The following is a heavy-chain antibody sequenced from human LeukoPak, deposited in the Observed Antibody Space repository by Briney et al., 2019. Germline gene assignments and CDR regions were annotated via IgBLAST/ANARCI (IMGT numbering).Heavy chain of an antibody. CDR3: ARHPIVPKRYYYDSSGYYYYYYYMDV. CDR1: GGTFSSYA. V-gene: IGHV1-69*13. J-gene: IGHJ6*03. CDR2: IIPIFGTA. Sequence: ASVKVSCKASGGTFSSYAISWVRQAPGQGLEWMGGIIPIFGTANYAQKFQGRVTITADESTSTAYMELSSLRSEDTAVYYCARHPIVPKRYYYDSSGYYYYYYYMDVWGKGTTVTVSS. D-gene: IGHD3-22*01.